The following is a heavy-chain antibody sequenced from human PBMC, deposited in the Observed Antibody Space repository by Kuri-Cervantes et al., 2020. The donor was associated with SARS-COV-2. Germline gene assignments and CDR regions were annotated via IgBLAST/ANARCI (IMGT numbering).Heavy chain of an antibody. Sequence: ESLKISCTVSGGSISTYYWSWIRQPPGKGLEWIGYLYYSGSTNYNPSLESRVTISLDTSKNQLSLKLSSVTAADTAVYYCAREGYCSGGSCFDYWGQGTLVTVSS. CDR3: AREGYCSGGSCFDY. CDR2: LYYSGST. V-gene: IGHV4-59*01. CDR1: GGSISTYY. D-gene: IGHD2-15*01. J-gene: IGHJ4*02.